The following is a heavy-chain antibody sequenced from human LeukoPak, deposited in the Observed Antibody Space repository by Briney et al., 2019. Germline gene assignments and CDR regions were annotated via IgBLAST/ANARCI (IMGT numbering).Heavy chain of an antibody. Sequence: ASVTVSCTASGYTFTSYYMHWVRQAPGQGIEWMGIINPSGGSTSYAQKFQGRVTMTRDMSTSTVYMELSSLRSEDTAVYYCARAKPAATPDYWGQGTLVTVSS. J-gene: IGHJ4*02. CDR1: GYTFTSYY. CDR2: INPSGGST. CDR3: ARAKPAATPDY. V-gene: IGHV1-46*01. D-gene: IGHD2-2*01.